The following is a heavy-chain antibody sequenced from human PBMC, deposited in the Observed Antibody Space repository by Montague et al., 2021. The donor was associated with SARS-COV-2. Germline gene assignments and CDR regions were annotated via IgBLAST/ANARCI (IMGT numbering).Heavy chain of an antibody. CDR1: GDSISSFN. Sequence: SETLSLTCTVSGDSISSFNWSWIRQPPGKGLEWIAYMSSSGSINCNPSLKSRVTISVDTPKNQFSLKLTSMTAADTAVFYCAGGLGAKGFDYWGQGTLVTVSS. CDR2: MSSSGSI. V-gene: IGHV4-59*01. D-gene: IGHD3-16*01. CDR3: AGGLGAKGFDY. J-gene: IGHJ4*02.